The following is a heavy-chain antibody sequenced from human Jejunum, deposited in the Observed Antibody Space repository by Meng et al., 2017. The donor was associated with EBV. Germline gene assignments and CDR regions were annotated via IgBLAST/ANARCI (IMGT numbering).Heavy chain of an antibody. CDR3: SRDLAGSDDY. V-gene: IGHV3-74*01. CDR1: GFTFSRYW. Sequence: EVQLVDSGGALVQPGGFLRLSCATSGFTFSRYWMHWVRQTPGKGLVWVSRTNEYGTTTTYADTVKGRFTISRDNAKNTLYLQMNSLRAEDTAVYYCSRDLAGSDDYWGQGTLVTVSS. CDR2: TNEYGTTT. J-gene: IGHJ4*02. D-gene: IGHD1-14*01.